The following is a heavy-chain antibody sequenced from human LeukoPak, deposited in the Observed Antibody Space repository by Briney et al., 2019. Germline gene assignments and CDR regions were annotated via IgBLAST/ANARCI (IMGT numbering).Heavy chain of an antibody. D-gene: IGHD4-17*01. V-gene: IGHV4-59*01. CDR3: ARTVATYRLFYYYYMDV. CDR2: VYDSGST. Sequence: SETLSLTCTVSGGSINGYYWAWIRQPPGKGLEWIGYVYDSGSTNYNPSLKSRVTISLDTSKNQFSLKLSSVTAADTAVYYCARTVATYRLFYYYYMDVWGKGTTVTVSS. CDR1: GGSINGYY. J-gene: IGHJ6*03.